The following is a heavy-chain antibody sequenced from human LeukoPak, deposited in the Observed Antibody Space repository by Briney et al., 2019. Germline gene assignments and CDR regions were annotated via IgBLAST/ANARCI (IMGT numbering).Heavy chain of an antibody. Sequence: GGSLRLSWAAAGFTFSSYGMHWVRQAPGKGLEWVAVIWYDGSNKYYADSVKGRFTISRDNSKNSLYLQMNRLRAEDTAVYYCARVSSRDDYGDNFDYWGQGTLVTVSS. CDR2: IWYDGSNK. J-gene: IGHJ4*02. V-gene: IGHV3-33*01. CDR1: GFTFSSYG. CDR3: ARVSSRDDYGDNFDY. D-gene: IGHD4-17*01.